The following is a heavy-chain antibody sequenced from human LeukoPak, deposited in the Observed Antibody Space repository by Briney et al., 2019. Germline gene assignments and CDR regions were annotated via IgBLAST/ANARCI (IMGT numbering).Heavy chain of an antibody. CDR3: ARDRRSYDYYYMDV. CDR2: IWYDGSNK. CDR1: GFTFNSYG. Sequence: PGGSLRHSCAASGFTFNSYGMHWVRQAPGKGLEWVAVIWYDGSNKYYADSVKGRFTISRDNSKNTLYLQMNSLRAEDTAVYYSARDRRSYDYYYMDVWGKGTTVTVSS. D-gene: IGHD3-16*01. V-gene: IGHV3-33*01. J-gene: IGHJ6*03.